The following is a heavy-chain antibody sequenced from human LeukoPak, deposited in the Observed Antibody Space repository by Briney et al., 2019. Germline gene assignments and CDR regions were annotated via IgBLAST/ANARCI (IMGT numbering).Heavy chain of an antibody. CDR2: ISGSGGST. J-gene: IGHJ4*02. V-gene: IGHV3-23*01. D-gene: IGHD4-23*01. CDR3: ARDSGGGNFDF. Sequence: GGSLRLSCAASGFTFSSYAMSWVRQAPGKGLEWVSAISGSGGSTYYADSVKGRFTISRDNSKNSLYLQMNSLRAEDTGVYYCARDSGGGNFDFWGQGTVVTVSS. CDR1: GFTFSSYA.